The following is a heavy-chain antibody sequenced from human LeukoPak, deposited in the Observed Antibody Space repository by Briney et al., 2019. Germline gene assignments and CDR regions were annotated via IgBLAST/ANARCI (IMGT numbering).Heavy chain of an antibody. CDR1: GFTFDDYA. J-gene: IGHJ6*02. CDR3: AKDMAQYCSSTSCYYYGMDV. CDR2: ISGDGGRT. V-gene: IGHV3-43*02. Sequence: GGSLRLSCAASGFTFDDYAMHWVRQAPGKGLEWVSLISGDGGRTYYADSVKGRFTISRDNSKNSLYLQMNSLRTEDTALYYCAKDMAQYCSSTSCYYYGMDVWGQGTTVTVSS. D-gene: IGHD2-2*01.